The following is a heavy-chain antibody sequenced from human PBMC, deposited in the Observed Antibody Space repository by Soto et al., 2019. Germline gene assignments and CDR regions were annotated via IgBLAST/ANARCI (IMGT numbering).Heavy chain of an antibody. Sequence: VNLQESGPGLVNPSGTLSLTCAVSGDSISSTNWRNWFRHPPVKGLEWIGEIHHAGSTNYNPSLKSRVTISVDESKNQGSLNLKSVTAADTAVYYCGRARQYCSSTSCYLDPWGKRTLVSVSS. CDR1: GDSISSTNW. D-gene: IGHD2-2*01. CDR2: IHHAGST. CDR3: GRARQYCSSTSCYLDP. V-gene: IGHV4-4*02. J-gene: IGHJ5*02.